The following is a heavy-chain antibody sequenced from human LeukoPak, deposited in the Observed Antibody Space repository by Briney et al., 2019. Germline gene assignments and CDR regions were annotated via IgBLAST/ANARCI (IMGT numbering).Heavy chain of an antibody. CDR1: GYTFTGHY. Sequence: SVTVSCKASGYTFTGHYMHWARPAPGQGLEGMAWVNPDSGGTIHVQKPQGRVTLTRDTSFSTAYMALSRLRSDDTAVYYCARSKGISTSLEGFDIWGQGTMVTVSS. CDR3: ARSKGISTSLEGFDI. V-gene: IGHV1-2*02. J-gene: IGHJ3*02. CDR2: VNPDSGGT. D-gene: IGHD2-2*01.